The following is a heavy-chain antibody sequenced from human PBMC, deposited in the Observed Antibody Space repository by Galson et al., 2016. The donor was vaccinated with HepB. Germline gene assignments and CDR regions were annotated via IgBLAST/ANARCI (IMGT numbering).Heavy chain of an antibody. CDR2: ISGASGTT. CDR3: AKARGFNTYYYYYMDV. J-gene: IGHJ6*03. CDR1: GFTFSSYA. D-gene: IGHD3-10*01. V-gene: IGHV3-23*01. Sequence: SLRLSCAASGFTFSSYAMAWVRQAPGKGLEWVSGISGASGTTLYADSVKGRSTMSSDNSRDALYLEMNTLRVEDTAVYFCAKARGFNTYYYYYMDVWGKGTTVTVSS.